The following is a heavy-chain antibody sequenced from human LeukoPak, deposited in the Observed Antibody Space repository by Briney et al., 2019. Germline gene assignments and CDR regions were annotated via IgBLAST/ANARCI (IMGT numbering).Heavy chain of an antibody. CDR1: GFTFSNAW. Sequence: GGSLRLSCATSGFTFSNAWMGWARQAPRKGLEWVGRIKCISDGGTIEYAAPVKGRFTIARDDSKNTLYLQMNSLKSEDTAVYYCTTHLFPLYYYYAMDVWGQGTTVTVSS. V-gene: IGHV3-15*01. J-gene: IGHJ6*02. CDR3: TTHLFPLYYYYAMDV. CDR2: IKCISDGGTI.